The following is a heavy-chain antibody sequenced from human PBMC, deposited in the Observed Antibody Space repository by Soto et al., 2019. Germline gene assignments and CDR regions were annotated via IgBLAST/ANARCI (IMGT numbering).Heavy chain of an antibody. D-gene: IGHD2-8*02. CDR2: IKNSGST. V-gene: IGHV4-59*08. J-gene: IGHJ5*02. CDR3: ARYCTVGGCQDP. CDR1: GGSISSYH. Sequence: SETLSLTCTVSGGSISSYHWSWIRQPPGKGLEWIGYIKNSGSTNSNPSLKSRVTISVDTSKNQVSLKLSSVTAADTAVYYCARYCTVGGCQDPWGQGNLVTVSS.